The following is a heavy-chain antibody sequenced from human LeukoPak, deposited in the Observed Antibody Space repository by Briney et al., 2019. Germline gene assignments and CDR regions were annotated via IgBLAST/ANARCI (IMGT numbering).Heavy chain of an antibody. CDR1: GGSISSSSYY. CDR2: IYYSGST. J-gene: IGHJ4*02. Sequence: PSKTLSLTCTVSGGSISSSSYYWGWIRQPPGKGLEWIGSIYYSGSTYYNPSLKSRVTISVDTSKNQFSLKLSSVTAADTAVYYCASGYSGYSSGWYEVYWGQGTLVTVSS. V-gene: IGHV4-39*01. D-gene: IGHD6-19*01. CDR3: ASGYSGYSSGWYEVY.